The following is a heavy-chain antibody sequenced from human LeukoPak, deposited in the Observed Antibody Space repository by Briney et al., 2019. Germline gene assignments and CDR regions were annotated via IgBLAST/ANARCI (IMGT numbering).Heavy chain of an antibody. CDR2: ISGSGSST. CDR1: GFTFSSYA. J-gene: IGHJ4*02. D-gene: IGHD1-1*01. Sequence: PGGSLRLSCAASGFTFSSYAMSWVRQAPGKGLEWVSAISGSGSSTYYADSVKGRFTISRDNSKNTVYLQMNSLRPEDTAVYYCARDLWDGTGYWGQGTLVTVAS. V-gene: IGHV3-23*01. CDR3: ARDLWDGTGY.